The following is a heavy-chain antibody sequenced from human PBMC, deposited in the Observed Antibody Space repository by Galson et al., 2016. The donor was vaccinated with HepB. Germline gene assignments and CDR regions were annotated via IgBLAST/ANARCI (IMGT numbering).Heavy chain of an antibody. V-gene: IGHV3-7*03. Sequence: SLRLSCAASGFTFSSYWMSWVRQAPGKGLEWVANIKEDGSEEYYVDSVKGRFTISRDNAKNSLYLQMNSLRVEDTAVYYCAKGTTLQVHFGYFDHWGQGTLVTVSS. CDR1: GFTFSSYW. CDR2: IKEDGSEE. D-gene: IGHD1/OR15-1a*01. CDR3: AKGTTLQVHFGYFDH. J-gene: IGHJ4*02.